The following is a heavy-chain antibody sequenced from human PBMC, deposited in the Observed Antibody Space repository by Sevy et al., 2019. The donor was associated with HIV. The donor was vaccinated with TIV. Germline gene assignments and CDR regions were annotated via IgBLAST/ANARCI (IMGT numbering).Heavy chain of an antibody. D-gene: IGHD4-17*01. CDR3: ARDRVVTTVTPFDY. J-gene: IGHJ4*02. CDR1: GFTFSTYS. CDR2: ISSSGTTI. V-gene: IGHV3-48*02. Sequence: GGSLRLSCAASGFTFSTYSMNWVRQAPGKGLEWLSYISSSGTTIYYTDSVKGRFTMSRANAKNSLYLQMNSLRDEDTAVYYCARDRVVTTVTPFDYWGQGTLVTVSS.